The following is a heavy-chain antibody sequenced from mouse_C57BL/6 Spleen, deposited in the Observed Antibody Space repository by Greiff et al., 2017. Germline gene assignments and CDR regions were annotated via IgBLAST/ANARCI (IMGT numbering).Heavy chain of an antibody. Sequence: VQLQQSGPELVKPGASVKISCKASGYAFSSSWMNWVKQRPGKGLEWIGRIYPGDGDTNYNGKFKGKATLTADKSSSTAYMQLSSLTSEDSAVYFCARFTTVPSYWYFDVWGTGTTGTVSS. J-gene: IGHJ1*03. CDR3: ARFTTVPSYWYFDV. CDR1: GYAFSSSW. CDR2: IYPGDGDT. V-gene: IGHV1-82*01. D-gene: IGHD1-1*01.